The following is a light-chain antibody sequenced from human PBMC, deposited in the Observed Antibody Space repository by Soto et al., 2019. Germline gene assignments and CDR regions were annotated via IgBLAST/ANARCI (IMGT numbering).Light chain of an antibody. J-gene: IGLJ1*01. CDR3: ISYASTSTAV. V-gene: IGLV2-14*01. CDR1: SSDVGAYNY. Sequence: QSVLTQPASVSGSPGQSITISCTGTSSDVGAYNYVSWYQQHPGKAPKLMIYEVNYRPSGVSNRFSGSKSGITASLTISGLQAEDEADYYCISYASTSTAVFGTGTKVTDL. CDR2: EVN.